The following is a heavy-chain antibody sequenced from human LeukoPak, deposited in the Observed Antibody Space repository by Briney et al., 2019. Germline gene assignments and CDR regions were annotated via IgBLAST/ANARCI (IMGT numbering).Heavy chain of an antibody. D-gene: IGHD1-26*01. V-gene: IGHV3-30-3*01. CDR1: GFTFSSYT. J-gene: IGHJ4*02. Sequence: GGSLRLSCAASGFTFSSYTMHWVRQAPGKGLDWAALISSDGNNKYYADSVKGRFTISRDNSRNTLYLQMNSLRAEDTAVYYCARAVGPFDYWGQGTLVTVSS. CDR2: ISSDGNNK. CDR3: ARAVGPFDY.